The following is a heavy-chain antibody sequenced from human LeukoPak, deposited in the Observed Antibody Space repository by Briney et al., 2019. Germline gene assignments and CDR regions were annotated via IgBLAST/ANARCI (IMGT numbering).Heavy chain of an antibody. CDR3: ARAYFGYSYGT. Sequence: SETLSLTCTVSGGSISSYYWSWIRQPPGKGLEWIGYIYYSGSTNYNPSLKSRVTISVETSKNQFSLKLSSVTAADTAVYYCARAYFGYSYGTWGQGTLVTVSS. D-gene: IGHD5-18*01. V-gene: IGHV4-59*08. J-gene: IGHJ4*02. CDR2: IYYSGST. CDR1: GGSISSYY.